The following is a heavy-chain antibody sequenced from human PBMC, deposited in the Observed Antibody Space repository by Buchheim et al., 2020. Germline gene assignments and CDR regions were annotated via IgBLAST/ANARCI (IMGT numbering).Heavy chain of an antibody. J-gene: IGHJ4*02. CDR3: ARGVIWGYCSSTSCLSSDY. Sequence: QVQLVESGGGVVQPGRSLRLSCAASGFTFSSYAMHWVRQAPGKGLEWVAVISYDGSNKYYADSVKGRFTISRDNSKNTLYLQMNSLRAEDTAVYYCARGVIWGYCSSTSCLSSDYWGQGTL. CDR1: GFTFSSYA. D-gene: IGHD2-2*01. CDR2: ISYDGSNK. V-gene: IGHV3-30-3*01.